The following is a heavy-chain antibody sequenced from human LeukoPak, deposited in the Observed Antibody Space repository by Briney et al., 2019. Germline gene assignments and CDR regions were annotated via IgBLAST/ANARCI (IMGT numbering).Heavy chain of an antibody. J-gene: IGHJ4*02. CDR3: TTAQRGYSYGYDY. Sequence: GGSLRLSCAASGFTFSSYAMSWVRQAPGKGLEWASSISGSGGNTFYADSVKGRFTISRDNSKNTLYLQMNSLKTEDTAVYYCTTAQRGYSYGYDYWGQGTLVTVSS. CDR2: ISGSGGNT. D-gene: IGHD5-18*01. V-gene: IGHV3-23*01. CDR1: GFTFSSYA.